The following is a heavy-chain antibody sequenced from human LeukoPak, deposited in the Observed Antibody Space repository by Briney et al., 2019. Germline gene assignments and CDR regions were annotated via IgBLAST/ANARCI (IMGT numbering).Heavy chain of an antibody. CDR2: IYPGDSDT. J-gene: IGHJ6*03. D-gene: IGHD3-10*01. CDR1: GYSFTSYW. CDR3: ARFAVSYYYGSGSSVSFYMDV. V-gene: IGHV5-51*01. Sequence: HGESLQISCKGSGYSFTSYWIGWVRQLPGKGLEWMGIIYPGDSDTRYSPSFQGQVTISADKSISTAYLQWSSLKASDTAMYYCARFAVSYYYGSGSSVSFYMDVWGKGTTVTISS.